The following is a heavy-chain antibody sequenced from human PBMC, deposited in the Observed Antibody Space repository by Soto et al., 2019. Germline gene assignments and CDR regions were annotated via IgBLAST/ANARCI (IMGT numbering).Heavy chain of an antibody. CDR1: GGSISSYY. V-gene: IGHV4-59*08. CDR2: VHHSWGS. D-gene: IGHD3-10*01. Sequence: QVQLQESGPGLVKPSETLSLSCTVSGGSISSYYWSWFRQSPGKRMEWIGYVHHSWGSSYNPSLPSRLDISLDTSKSQFSLKVTSVTATDTAVYYCARQGFGPLHGLVDVWGQGTTVTVSS. J-gene: IGHJ6*02. CDR3: ARQGFGPLHGLVDV.